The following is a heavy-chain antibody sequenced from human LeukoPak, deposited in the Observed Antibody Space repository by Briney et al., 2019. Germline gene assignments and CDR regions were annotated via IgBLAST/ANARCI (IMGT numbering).Heavy chain of an antibody. V-gene: IGHV3-48*03. CDR2: ISSSGSTI. Sequence: GGSLRLSCAASALTFSSYEMNWVRQAPGKGLEWVSYISSSGSTIYYADSARGRFTISRDNAKNSLYLQMNSLRAEDTAVYYCARVWGSGNYYFDYWGQGTLVTVSS. J-gene: IGHJ4*02. CDR3: ARVWGSGNYYFDY. D-gene: IGHD3-10*01. CDR1: ALTFSSYE.